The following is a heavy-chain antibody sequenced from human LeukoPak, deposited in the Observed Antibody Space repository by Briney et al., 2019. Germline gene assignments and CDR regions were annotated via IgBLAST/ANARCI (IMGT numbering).Heavy chain of an antibody. CDR3: GKDGGGGQWLVLSFLDY. CDR2: ISYDGNNE. V-gene: IGHV3-30*18. CDR1: GFTFSSYG. J-gene: IGHJ4*02. D-gene: IGHD6-19*01. Sequence: PGGSLRLSCAASGFTFSSYGMHWVRQAPGKGLEWVAVISYDGNNEYHADSVKGRFTISRDNSKNTLYLQMNSLRAEDTAVYYWGKDGGGGQWLVLSFLDYWGQGTLVTVSS.